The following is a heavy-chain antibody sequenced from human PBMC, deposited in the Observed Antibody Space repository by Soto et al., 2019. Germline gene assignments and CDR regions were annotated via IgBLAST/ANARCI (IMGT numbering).Heavy chain of an antibody. J-gene: IGHJ4*02. Sequence: EVQLAESGGDLVQPGGSLRLSCAASGFTFSSYWMSWVRQTPGKGLEWVANKKQDGSARYYVDSVKGRFTISRDNAKNSLSLQMDSLRAEDTAVYFCARHPTYGGNCFFDYWGQGTLVTVSS. D-gene: IGHD4-17*01. CDR2: KKQDGSAR. CDR1: GFTFSSYW. CDR3: ARHPTYGGNCFFDY. V-gene: IGHV3-7*01.